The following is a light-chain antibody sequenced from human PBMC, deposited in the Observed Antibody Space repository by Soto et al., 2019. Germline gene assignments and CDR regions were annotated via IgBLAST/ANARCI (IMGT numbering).Light chain of an antibody. CDR3: LHHHNFPIT. CDR2: DAS. V-gene: IGKV1-17*03. J-gene: IGKJ5*01. CDR1: QGLSNH. Sequence: DIRMTQSPSDMSASVGDQVSMXCRASQGLSNHFVWFQQKPGEVPKRLIYDASVWQPGGSSRFSGSGSATDFTPTISSLQPEDFATYYGLHHHNFPITFGQGTRLEIK.